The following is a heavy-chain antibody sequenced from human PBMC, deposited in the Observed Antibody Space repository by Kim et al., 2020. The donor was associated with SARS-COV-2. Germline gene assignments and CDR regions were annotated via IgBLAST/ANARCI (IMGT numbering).Heavy chain of an antibody. CDR3: ARDPPYQTTDY. D-gene: IGHD2-2*01. CDR2: IYHSGST. J-gene: IGHJ4*02. CDR1: GYSINSGYY. V-gene: IGHV4-38-2*02. Sequence: SETLSLTCTVSGYSINSGYYWCWIRQPPGKGLEWIGSIYHSGSTYYNPSLKSRVTISVDTSKNQFSLKLSSVTAADTAVYYCARDPPYQTTDYWGQGTLV.